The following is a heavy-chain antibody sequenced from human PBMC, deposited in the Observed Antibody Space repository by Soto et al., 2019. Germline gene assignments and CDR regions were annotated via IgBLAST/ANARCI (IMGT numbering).Heavy chain of an antibody. CDR3: ARPGGSGWFYFDS. J-gene: IGHJ4*02. D-gene: IGHD6-13*01. CDR2: VYYSGST. Sequence: SETLSLTCIVSGESISGTIYYWGWIRQPPGKGLEWIGSVYYSGSTYYNPSLKSRVTISVDTSKNHFSLKLTSVTAADTAVYYCARPGGSGWFYFDSWGQGSQVTVSS. CDR1: GESISGTIYY. V-gene: IGHV4-39*02.